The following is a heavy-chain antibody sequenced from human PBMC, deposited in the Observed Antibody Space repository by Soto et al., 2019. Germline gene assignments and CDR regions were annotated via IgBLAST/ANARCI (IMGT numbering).Heavy chain of an antibody. CDR3: VRFGSGWNY. J-gene: IGHJ4*02. D-gene: IGHD6-19*01. Sequence: SQTLSLTCAISGDSVSSNSAGWNWIRQSSSRGLEWLGRTYYRSKWYYEYAMSVKSRIIINPDTSKNQVSLQLSSVTPEDTAMYYCVRFGSGWNYWGQGSLVTVSS. V-gene: IGHV6-1*01. CDR1: GDSVSSNSAG. CDR2: TYYRSKWYY.